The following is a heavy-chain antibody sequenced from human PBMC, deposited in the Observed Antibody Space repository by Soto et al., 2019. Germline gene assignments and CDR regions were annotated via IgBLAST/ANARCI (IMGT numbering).Heavy chain of an antibody. D-gene: IGHD7-27*01. CDR2: INTVAGDT. CDR3: AEVNWEASRTC. CDR1: GCILSRYD. J-gene: IGHJ4*02. Sequence: PGGSLRLSWAASGCILSRYDLNWVRQPPGKRLEWVAGINTVAGDTHYPDSVRGRHIISRDTSKSTVYLVVNVLRDEDTAVYFCAEVNWEASRTCWGQGTLDPASS. V-gene: IGHV3-23*01.